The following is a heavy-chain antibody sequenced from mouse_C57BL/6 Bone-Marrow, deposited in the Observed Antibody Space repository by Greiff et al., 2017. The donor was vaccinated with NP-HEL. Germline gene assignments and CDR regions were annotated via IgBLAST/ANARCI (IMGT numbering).Heavy chain of an antibody. J-gene: IGHJ2*01. CDR3: ARDPNWDYFDY. V-gene: IGHV1-80*01. D-gene: IGHD4-1*01. CDR1: GYAFSSYW. CDR2: IYPGDGDT. Sequence: QVQLQQSGAELVKPGASVKISCKASGYAFSSYWMNWVKQRPGKGLEWIGQIYPGDGDTNYNGKFKGKATLTADKSSSTAYMQLISLTSEDSAVYFCARDPNWDYFDYWGQGTTLTVSS.